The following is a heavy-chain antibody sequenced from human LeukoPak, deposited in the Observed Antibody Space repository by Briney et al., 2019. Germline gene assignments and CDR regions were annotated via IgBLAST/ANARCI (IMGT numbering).Heavy chain of an antibody. CDR2: IYTSGST. V-gene: IGHV4-61*02. CDR1: GGSISSGSYY. CDR3: ARATPFLQPPAYYFDY. J-gene: IGHJ4*02. D-gene: IGHD4-11*01. Sequence: SQTLSLTCTVSGGSISSGSYYWSWIRQPAGKGLEWIGRIYTSGSTNYNPSLKSRVTISVDTSKNQFSLKLSSVTAADTAVYYCARATPFLQPPAYYFDYWGQGTLVTVSS.